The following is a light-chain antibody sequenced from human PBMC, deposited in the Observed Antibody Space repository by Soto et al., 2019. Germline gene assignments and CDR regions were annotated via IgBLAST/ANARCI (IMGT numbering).Light chain of an antibody. J-gene: IGLJ2*01. V-gene: IGLV3-21*04. CDR3: QVWDTTNDHPI. CDR2: YDF. CDR1: NIGDKA. Sequence: SYVLTQRPSVSVAPEKTARITCGGDNIGDKAVHWYQHRPGQAPVLVNYYDFERPSGIHERFSGSNSGNTATLTISRVEAGDEADYYCQVWDTTNDHPIFGGGTKLTVL.